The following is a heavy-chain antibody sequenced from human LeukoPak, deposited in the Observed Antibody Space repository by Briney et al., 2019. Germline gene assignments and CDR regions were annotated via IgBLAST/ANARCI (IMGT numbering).Heavy chain of an antibody. V-gene: IGHV1-8*02. D-gene: IGHD4-11*01. CDR2: MNPNSGNT. CDR1: GYTFNTYN. CDR3: ATDYTDYSLDY. J-gene: IGHJ4*02. Sequence: ASVKVSCKASGYTFNTYNINWVRQATGQGLEWMGWMNPNSGNTGYAQKFQGRVTMTRNTSISTAYMELSSLRYEDTAVYYCATDYTDYSLDYWGQGTLVTVSS.